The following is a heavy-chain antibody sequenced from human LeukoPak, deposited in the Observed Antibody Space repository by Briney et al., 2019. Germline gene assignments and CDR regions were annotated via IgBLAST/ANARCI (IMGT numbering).Heavy chain of an antibody. Sequence: PGGSLRLSCVASGFTFSSYGIHWVRQAPGKGLEWVSVIWHDGSNQKHADSVKGRFTISRDNSKNTLYLQMNSLRAEDTALYYCISLPNKFGVVLVTFEADPFDLWGQGTMVTVSS. CDR1: GFTFSSYG. V-gene: IGHV3-33*01. D-gene: IGHD3-3*01. J-gene: IGHJ3*01. CDR2: IWHDGSNQ. CDR3: ISLPNKFGVVLVTFEADPFDL.